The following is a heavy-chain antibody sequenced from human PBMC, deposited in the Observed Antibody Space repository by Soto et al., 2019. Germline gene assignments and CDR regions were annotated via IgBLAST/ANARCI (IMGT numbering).Heavy chain of an antibody. V-gene: IGHV3-23*01. Sequence: EVQLLESGGGLVQPGGSLRLSCAASGFTFGNYGMNWVRQAPGKGLEWVSGISGGGGSTYYADSVKGRFTISRDPSKNTAFLEMNSLRAEDTAVYYCAKGFIVVVTVLRPDDAFDVWGQGTLVTVSS. D-gene: IGHD2-21*02. CDR3: AKGFIVVVTVLRPDDAFDV. J-gene: IGHJ3*01. CDR2: ISGGGGST. CDR1: GFTFGNYG.